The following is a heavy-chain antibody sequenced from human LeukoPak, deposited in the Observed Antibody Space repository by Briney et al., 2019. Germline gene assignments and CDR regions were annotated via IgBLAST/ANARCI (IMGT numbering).Heavy chain of an antibody. CDR1: GFTFSDYY. D-gene: IGHD3-10*01. V-gene: IGHV3-30*03. CDR3: ARVRDYGSGFNAFDI. Sequence: PGGSLRLSCAASGFTFSDYYMSWIRQAPGKGLEWVAVISYDGSKKFYADSVKGRFTISRDNSKNTLYLHMNSLRAEDTAVYYCARVRDYGSGFNAFDIWGQGTMVTVSS. J-gene: IGHJ3*02. CDR2: ISYDGSKK.